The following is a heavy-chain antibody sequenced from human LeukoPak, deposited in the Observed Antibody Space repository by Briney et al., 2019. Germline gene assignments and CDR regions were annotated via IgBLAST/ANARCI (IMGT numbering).Heavy chain of an antibody. CDR1: GGSFSGYY. D-gene: IGHD1-14*01. J-gene: IGHJ4*02. CDR3: ARVEFNNHPDY. CDR2: INHSGST. Sequence: SETLSLTCAVYGGSFSGYYWSWIRQPPGKGLEWIGEINHSGSTNYNPSLKSRVTISVDTSKNQFSLKLSSVTAADTAVYYCARVEFNNHPDYWGQGTLVTVSS. V-gene: IGHV4-34*01.